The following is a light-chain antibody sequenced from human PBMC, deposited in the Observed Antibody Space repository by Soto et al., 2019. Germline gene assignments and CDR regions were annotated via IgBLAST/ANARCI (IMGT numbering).Light chain of an antibody. CDR3: QQYGSSPIT. J-gene: IGKJ5*01. V-gene: IGKV3-11*01. Sequence: ETVLTQSPARLSLSPGERATLSCRASQSVSSYLAWYQQKPGQAPRLLIYDASNRATGIPARFSGSGSGTDFTLTISRLEPEDFAVYYCQQYGSSPITFGQGTRLEIK. CDR1: QSVSSY. CDR2: DAS.